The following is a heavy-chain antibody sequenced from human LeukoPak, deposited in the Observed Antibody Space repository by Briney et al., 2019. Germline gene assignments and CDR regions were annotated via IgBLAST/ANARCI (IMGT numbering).Heavy chain of an antibody. V-gene: IGHV3-30*18. J-gene: IGHJ3*02. D-gene: IGHD3-22*01. CDR3: AKGGYYDSSGYPDAFDI. CDR2: ISYDGSNK. CDR1: GFTFSSYG. Sequence: GGSLRLSCAASGFTFSSYGMHWVRQAPGKGLEWVAVISYDGSNKYYADSVKGRFTISRDNSKNTLYLQMNRLRAEDTAVYYCAKGGYYDSSGYPDAFDIWGQGTMVTVSS.